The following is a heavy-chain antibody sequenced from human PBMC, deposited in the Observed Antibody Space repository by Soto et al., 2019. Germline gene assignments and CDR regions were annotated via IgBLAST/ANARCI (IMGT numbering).Heavy chain of an antibody. J-gene: IGHJ4*02. V-gene: IGHV6-1*01. Sequence: SRTLSLTCVISGDSVPSNSAAWNWIRQSPSRRLEGLGRRYYRSKWYSDYAASVESRITVNPDTSKNHFSLQLNSVTPEDTAVYYCARGEQYSGRIFDYWGQGTLVTVSS. CDR1: GDSVPSNSAA. CDR2: RYYRSKWYS. D-gene: IGHD1-26*01. CDR3: ARGEQYSGRIFDY.